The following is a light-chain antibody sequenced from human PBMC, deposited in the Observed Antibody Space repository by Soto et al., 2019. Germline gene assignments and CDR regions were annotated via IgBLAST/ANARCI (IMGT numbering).Light chain of an antibody. CDR1: QGVSRK. V-gene: IGKV3-11*01. CDR3: QQRSNWPIT. J-gene: IGKJ5*01. Sequence: DIVMTQSPATLSVAPGKRVTFSCRGSQGVSRKLAWYQHKPGQAPRLLIYDASNRATGIPARFSGSGSGTDFTLTISSLEPEDFAVYYCQQRSNWPITFGQGTRLEIK. CDR2: DAS.